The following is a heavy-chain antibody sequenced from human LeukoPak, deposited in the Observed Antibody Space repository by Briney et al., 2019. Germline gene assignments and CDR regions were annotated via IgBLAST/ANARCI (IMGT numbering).Heavy chain of an antibody. V-gene: IGHV4-34*01. CDR1: GGSFSGYY. CDR2: INHSGST. J-gene: IGHJ4*02. Sequence: PSETLSLTCAVYGGSFSGYYWSWIRQPPGKGLEWIGEINHSGSTNYNPSLKSRVTISVDTSKIQFSLKLSSVTAADTAIYYGARGREGFDYWGQGTLVTVSS. CDR3: ARGREGFDY.